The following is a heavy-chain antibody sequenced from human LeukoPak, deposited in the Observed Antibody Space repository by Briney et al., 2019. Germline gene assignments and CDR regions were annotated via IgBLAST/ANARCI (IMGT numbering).Heavy chain of an antibody. J-gene: IGHJ4*01. D-gene: IGHD5-12*01. Sequence: GGSLRLSCAASGFNFIDYSMNRVRQAPGKGLEWISYIGISSGNTKYADSVKGRFTISRDKARNSLHLQMNSLRVEDTAVYYCARDHRYAFDNWGHGTLVTVSS. CDR2: IGISSGNT. CDR3: ARDHRYAFDN. V-gene: IGHV3-48*01. CDR1: GFNFIDYS.